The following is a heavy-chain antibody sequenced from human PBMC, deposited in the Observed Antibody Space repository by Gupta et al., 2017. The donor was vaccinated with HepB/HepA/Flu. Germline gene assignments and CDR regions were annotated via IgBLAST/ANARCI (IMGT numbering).Heavy chain of an antibody. CDR3: AKRTERREFDY. D-gene: IGHD1-1*01. CDR2: ISSSGGTT. CDR1: GFTFSSYA. Sequence: EVQLLESGGGLVQPGGSLRLSCEASGFTFSSYAISWVRQAPGKGLEWVSGISSSGGTTYYADSVKGRFTISRDNSKNTLYLQMNSLRAEDTATYYCAKRTERREFDYWGRGTLVTVSS. J-gene: IGHJ4*02. V-gene: IGHV3-23*01.